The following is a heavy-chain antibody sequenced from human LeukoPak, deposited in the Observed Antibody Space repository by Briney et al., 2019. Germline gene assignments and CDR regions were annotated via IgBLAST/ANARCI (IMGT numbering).Heavy chain of an antibody. V-gene: IGHV1-69*13. CDR3: ARDANIVVVPAARTYYYYMDV. J-gene: IGHJ6*03. D-gene: IGHD2-2*01. CDR1: GGTFSSYA. CDR2: IIPIFGTA. Sequence: SVKVSCKASGGTFSSYAISWVRQAPGQGLEWMGGIIPIFGTANYAQKFQGRVTITADESTSTAYMELSSLRSEDTAVYYCARDANIVVVPAARTYYYYMDVWGKGTTVTVS.